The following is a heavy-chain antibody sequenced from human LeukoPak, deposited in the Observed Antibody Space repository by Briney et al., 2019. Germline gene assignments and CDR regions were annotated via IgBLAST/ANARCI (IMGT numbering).Heavy chain of an antibody. J-gene: IGHJ6*03. CDR1: GGSISSSSYY. Sequence: SETLSLTCTVSGGSISSSSYYWGWIRQPPGKGLEWIGSIYYSGSTYYNPSLKSRVTISVDTSKNQFSLKLSSVTAADTAVYYCARLTTAPYYYYYYYMDVWGKGTTVTVSS. V-gene: IGHV4-39*07. CDR2: IYYSGST. D-gene: IGHD4-11*01. CDR3: ARLTTAPYYYYYYYMDV.